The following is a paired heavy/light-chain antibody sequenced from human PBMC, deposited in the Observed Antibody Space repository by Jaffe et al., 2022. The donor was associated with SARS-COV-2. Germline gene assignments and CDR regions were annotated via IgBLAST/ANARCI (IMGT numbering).Heavy chain of an antibody. CDR2: ISGSGGST. Sequence: EMQLLESGGGLVQPGGSLRLSCAASGFTFSSYAMSWVRQAPGKGLEWVSAISGSGGSTYYADSVMGRFTVSRDNSENTLYLQMNSLRAEDTAIYYCANQYTTSSGVGYWGQGTLVTVSS. V-gene: IGHV3-23*01. CDR3: ANQYTTSSGVGY. D-gene: IGHD6-6*01. CDR1: GFTFSSYA. J-gene: IGHJ4*02.
Light chain of an antibody. V-gene: IGKV1-17*01. CDR2: AAS. CDR1: QGIRDD. CDR3: LQHNSYPFT. Sequence: DIQMTQSPSSLSASVGDRVTVTCRASQGIRDDLGWYQQKPGKAPKRLIYAASSLQSGVPSRFSGSGSGTEFTLTISSLQPEDFATYYCLQHNSYPFTFGPGTKVDIK. J-gene: IGKJ3*01.